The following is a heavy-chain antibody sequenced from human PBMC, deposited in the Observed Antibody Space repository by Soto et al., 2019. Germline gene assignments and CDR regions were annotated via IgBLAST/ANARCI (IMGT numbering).Heavy chain of an antibody. D-gene: IGHD2-8*01. CDR2: INHSGST. V-gene: IGHV4-39*07. J-gene: IGHJ4*02. Sequence: SETLSLTCTVSGGSISSSSYYWGWIRQPPGKGLEWIGEINHSGSTNYNPSLKSRVTISVDTSKNQFSLKLSSVTAADTAVYYCARARYCTNGVCYEPFDYWGQGTLVTVSS. CDR3: ARARYCTNGVCYEPFDY. CDR1: GGSISSSSYY.